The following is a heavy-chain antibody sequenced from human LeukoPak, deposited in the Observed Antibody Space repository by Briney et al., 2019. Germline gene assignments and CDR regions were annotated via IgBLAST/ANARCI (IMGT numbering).Heavy chain of an antibody. CDR3: ARVEMATLIVGVFDY. CDR2: IYYSGST. V-gene: IGHV4-39*01. D-gene: IGHD5-24*01. CDR1: GGSISSSSYY. J-gene: IGHJ4*02. Sequence: SETLSLTCTVSGGSISSSSYYWGWIRQPPGKGLEWIGSIYYSGSTYYNPSLKSRVTISVDTSKNQFSLKLSSVTAADTAVYYCARVEMATLIVGVFDYWGQGTLATVSS.